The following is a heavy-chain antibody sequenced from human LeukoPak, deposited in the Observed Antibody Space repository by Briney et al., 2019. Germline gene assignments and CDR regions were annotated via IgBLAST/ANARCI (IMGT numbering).Heavy chain of an antibody. Sequence: GGSLRLSCAASGFTFNSYPMHWVRQAPGKGLEWVSGISGSGDSTYYADSVKGRFTISRDNSKNTLYLQMNSLRAEDTAVYYCARRSGIAVAGAFDYWGQGTLVTVSS. CDR3: ARRSGIAVAGAFDY. CDR1: GFTFNSYP. J-gene: IGHJ4*02. D-gene: IGHD6-19*01. V-gene: IGHV3-23*01. CDR2: ISGSGDST.